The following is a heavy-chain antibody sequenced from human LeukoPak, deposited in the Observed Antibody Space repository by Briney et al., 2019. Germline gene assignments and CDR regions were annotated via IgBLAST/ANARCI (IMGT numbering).Heavy chain of an antibody. Sequence: PSETLSLTCSVSGGSITSSSYYWGWIRQPPGKGLDWVASVYSSGSTYYNPPPKSRVTISVDTSKNQFSLKLTSVTAADTAVYYCAGCGGDCYTYYYGMNVWGQGTTVIVSS. CDR2: VYSSGST. V-gene: IGHV4-39*01. D-gene: IGHD2-21*02. CDR3: AGCGGDCYTYYYGMNV. CDR1: GGSITSSSYY. J-gene: IGHJ6*02.